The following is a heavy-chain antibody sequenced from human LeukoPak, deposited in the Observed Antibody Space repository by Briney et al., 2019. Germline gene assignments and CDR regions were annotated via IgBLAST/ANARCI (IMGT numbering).Heavy chain of an antibody. CDR1: GFTFSSYA. Sequence: GGSLRLSCAASGFTFSSYAMHWVRQAPGKGLEWVAVISYDGSNKYYADSVKGRFTISRDNSKNTLYLQMNSLRAEDTAVYYCARFGSGRRGQGTLVTVSS. CDR3: ARFGSGR. V-gene: IGHV3-30-3*01. D-gene: IGHD3-10*01. J-gene: IGHJ4*02. CDR2: ISYDGSNK.